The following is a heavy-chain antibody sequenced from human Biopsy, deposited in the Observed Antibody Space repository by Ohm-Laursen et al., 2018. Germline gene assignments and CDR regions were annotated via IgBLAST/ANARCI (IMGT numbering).Heavy chain of an antibody. Sequence: GTLSLTCTASGGSMSSYYWTWIRQPPGKGLEWIGYIYNSGSTNYNPSLKSRVTISVAVDTSKSQFSLRLSSVTAADTAMYYCARGEAGVYDALDIWGQGTMVIVSS. V-gene: IGHV4-59*01. CDR1: GGSMSSYY. D-gene: IGHD5/OR15-5a*01. CDR2: IYNSGST. J-gene: IGHJ3*02. CDR3: ARGEAGVYDALDI.